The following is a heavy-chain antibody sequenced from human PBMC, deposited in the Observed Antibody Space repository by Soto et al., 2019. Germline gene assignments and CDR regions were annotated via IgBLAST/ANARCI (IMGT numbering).Heavy chain of an antibody. CDR1: GDSVSRNSPS. D-gene: IGHD6-19*01. J-gene: IGHJ4*02. CDR3: AREPIAVAGTFDY. Sequence: SQTLSLTCAISGDSVSRNSPSCNWSRQSPSRGLEWVGRTYYRSKLYNDYAVSVESRITINPDTSKNQFSLQLNSVTPEDTAVYYCAREPIAVAGTFDYWGPGTLVTVSS. V-gene: IGHV6-1*01. CDR2: TYYRSKLYN.